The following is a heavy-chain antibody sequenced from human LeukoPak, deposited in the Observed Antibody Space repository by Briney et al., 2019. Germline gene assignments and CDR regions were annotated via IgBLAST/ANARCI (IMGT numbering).Heavy chain of an antibody. CDR3: ARAPTVTTNHLDY. D-gene: IGHD4-17*01. CDR2: IYYSGST. J-gene: IGHJ4*02. CDR1: GVSISSYY. V-gene: IGHV4-59*12. Sequence: PSETLSLTCTVSGVSISSYYWSWIRQPPGKGLEWVGYIYYSGSTNYNPSLKSRVTISVDTSKNQFSLKLSSVTAADTAVYYCARAPTVTTNHLDYWGQGTLVTVSS.